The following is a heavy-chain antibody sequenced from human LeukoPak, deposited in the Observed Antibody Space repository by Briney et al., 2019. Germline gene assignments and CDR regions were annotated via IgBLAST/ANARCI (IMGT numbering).Heavy chain of an antibody. CDR1: GYTFTSYG. J-gene: IGHJ4*02. D-gene: IGHD3-22*01. CDR2: ISAYNGNT. V-gene: IGHV1-18*01. CDR3: ARDLSLTYYYDNSGPLEADY. Sequence: ASVKVSCKASGYTFTSYGISWVRQAPGQGLEWMGWISAYNGNTNYAQKLQGRVTMTTDTSTSTAYMELRSLRSDDTAVCYCARDLSLTYYYDNSGPLEADYWGQGTLVTVSS.